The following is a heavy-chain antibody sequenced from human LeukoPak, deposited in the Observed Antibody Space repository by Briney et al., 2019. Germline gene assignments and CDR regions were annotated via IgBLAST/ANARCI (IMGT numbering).Heavy chain of an antibody. CDR3: ARSVEGYCSGGSCYSYHYYMDV. J-gene: IGHJ6*03. Sequence: PSETLSLTCAVYGGSFSGYYWSWIRQPPGKGLEWIGEINHSGSTNYNPSLKSRVTISVDTSKNQFSLKLSSVTAADTAVYYCARSVEGYCSGGSCYSYHYYMDVWGKGTTVTVSS. CDR1: GGSFSGYY. V-gene: IGHV4-34*01. D-gene: IGHD2-15*01. CDR2: INHSGST.